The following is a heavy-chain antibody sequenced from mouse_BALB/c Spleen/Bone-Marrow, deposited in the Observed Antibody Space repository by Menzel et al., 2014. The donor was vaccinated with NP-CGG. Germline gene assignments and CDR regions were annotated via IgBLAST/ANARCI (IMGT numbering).Heavy chain of an antibody. V-gene: IGHV14-3*02. CDR2: IDPANGNT. CDR3: ARGDYYGGSFFAY. J-gene: IGHJ3*01. CDR1: GFNIKDTY. Sequence: EVQLVESGADLVKPGASVKLSCTASGFNIKDTYMHWVKQRPEQGLEWIGRIDPANGNTKYDPKSQGKATITADTSSNTAYLQLSSLTSEDTAVYYCARGDYYGGSFFAYWGQGTLVTVSA. D-gene: IGHD1-1*01.